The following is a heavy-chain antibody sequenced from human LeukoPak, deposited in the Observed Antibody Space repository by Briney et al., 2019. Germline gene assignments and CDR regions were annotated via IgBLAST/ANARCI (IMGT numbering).Heavy chain of an antibody. J-gene: IGHJ5*02. V-gene: IGHV1-2*02. CDR2: INPNSGGT. CDR3: ARDVIRKDPSIDIVVVPAAGRWFDP. CDR1: GYTFTGYY. Sequence: GASVKVSCKASGYTFTGYYMHWVRQAPGQGLEWMGWINPNSGGTNYAQKFQGRVTMTRDTSISTAYMELSRLRSDDTAVYYCARDVIRKDPSIDIVVVPAAGRWFDPWGQGTLVTVSS. D-gene: IGHD2-2*01.